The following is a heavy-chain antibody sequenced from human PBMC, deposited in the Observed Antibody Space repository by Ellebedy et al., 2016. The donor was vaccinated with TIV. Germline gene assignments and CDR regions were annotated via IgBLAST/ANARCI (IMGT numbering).Heavy chain of an antibody. CDR2: IGWNSDSI. V-gene: IGHV3-9*01. J-gene: IGHJ6*02. CDR1: GFTFDDYV. D-gene: IGHD6-25*01. Sequence: PGGSLRLSCAASGFTFDDYVMHWVRQGPGKGLEWVAGIGWNSDSIDYADSVTGRFTISRDNAKSSVDLKMNSLRAEDTALYYCVQGAAPTTLGPYGMDVWGQGTRVTVSS. CDR3: VQGAAPTTLGPYGMDV.